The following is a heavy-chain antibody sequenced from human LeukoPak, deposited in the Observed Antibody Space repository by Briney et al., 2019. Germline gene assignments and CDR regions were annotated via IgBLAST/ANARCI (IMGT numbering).Heavy chain of an antibody. CDR1: GFTFRSYA. CDR2: ISGSGGGT. Sequence: GGSLRLSCAASGFTFRSYAMSWVRQAPGKGLEWVSTISGSGGGTYYADSVKGWFTISRDNSKNTLYLQMNSLRAEDTAVYYCAKAIYASGSPYTSIDYWGQGTVVTVSS. D-gene: IGHD3-10*01. J-gene: IGHJ4*02. V-gene: IGHV3-23*01. CDR3: AKAIYASGSPYTSIDY.